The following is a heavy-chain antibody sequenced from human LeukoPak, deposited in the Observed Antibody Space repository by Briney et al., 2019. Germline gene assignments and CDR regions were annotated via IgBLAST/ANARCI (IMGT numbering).Heavy chain of an antibody. V-gene: IGHV3-21*05. CDR3: ARGRPHGNDY. CDR1: GFTFSSYS. Sequence: PGGSLRLSCAASGFTFSSYSMNWVRQAPGKGLEWVSYISSSSSYIYYADSVKGRFTISRDNAKNSLYLQMNSLRAEDTAVYYCARGRPHGNDYWGQGTLVTVSS. J-gene: IGHJ4*02. CDR2: ISSSSSYI. D-gene: IGHD4-23*01.